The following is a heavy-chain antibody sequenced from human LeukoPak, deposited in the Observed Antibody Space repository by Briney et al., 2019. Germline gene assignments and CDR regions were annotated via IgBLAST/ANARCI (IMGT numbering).Heavy chain of an antibody. J-gene: IGHJ4*02. CDR1: GYTFTGYY. V-gene: IGHV1-2*02. D-gene: IGHD4-17*01. CDR2: INPNSGDT. Sequence: ASVTVSCKASGYTFTGYYMHWVRQAPGQGLEWMGWINPNSGDTNYAQKFQGRVTMTRDTSISTAYMELSRLRSDDTAVYYCARIRPYTVTTGAMNYWGQGTLVTVSS. CDR3: ARIRPYTVTTGAMNY.